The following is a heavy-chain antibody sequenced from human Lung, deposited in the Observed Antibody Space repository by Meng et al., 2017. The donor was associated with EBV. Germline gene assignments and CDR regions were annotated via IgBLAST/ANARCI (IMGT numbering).Heavy chain of an antibody. CDR3: ARGATSVFDL. Sequence: LWESGGGCVHPWGPQRLSRTASGFSSSSDAMHWVRQAPGKGLEWVTIIWYDGSKKHYADSVRGRFTISRDNSKNTLHLQMNSLRVEDTAVYYCARGATSVFDLWGRGTLVTVSS. CDR2: IWYDGSKK. CDR1: GFSSSSDA. J-gene: IGHJ2*01. V-gene: IGHV3-33*01.